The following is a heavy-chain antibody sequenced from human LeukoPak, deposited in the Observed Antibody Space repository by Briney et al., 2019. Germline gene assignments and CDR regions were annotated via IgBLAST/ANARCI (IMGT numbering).Heavy chain of an antibody. CDR3: ARRKSVVVGFDY. CDR2: IYYSGST. V-gene: IGHV4-31*03. D-gene: IGHD2-15*01. J-gene: IGHJ4*02. CDR1: GGSISSGGYY. Sequence: SQTLSLTCTVSGGSISSGGYYWSWIRQHPGKGLEWIGYIYYSGSTYYNPSLKSRVTISVDTSKNQFSLKLSSVTAADTAVYYCARRKSVVVGFDYWGQGTLVTVSS.